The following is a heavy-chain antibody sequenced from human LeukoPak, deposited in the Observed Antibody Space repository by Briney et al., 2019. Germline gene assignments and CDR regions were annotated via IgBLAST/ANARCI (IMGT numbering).Heavy chain of an antibody. CDR2: IYHSGST. CDR1: GYSISSGYY. D-gene: IGHD3-22*01. V-gene: IGHV4-38-2*02. Sequence: SETLSLTCTVSGYSISSGYYWGWIRQPPGKGLEWIRSIYHSGSTYYNPSLKSRVTISVDTSKNQFSLKLSSVTAADTAVYYCARGILLGYPWFDPWGQGTLVTVSS. CDR3: ARGILLGYPWFDP. J-gene: IGHJ5*02.